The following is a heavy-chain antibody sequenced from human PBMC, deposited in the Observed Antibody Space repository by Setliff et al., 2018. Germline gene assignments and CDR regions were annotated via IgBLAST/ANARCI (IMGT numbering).Heavy chain of an antibody. J-gene: IGHJ6*03. CDR1: GGSISSSNW. Sequence: SETLSLTCAVSGGSISSSNWWSWVRQPPGKGLEWIGEIYTSWSTNYNPSLKGRATLSIDASKKQFSLKLSSVTAADTAVYYCARLSGFLYIDVWGKGTTVTAP. CDR2: IYTSWST. V-gene: IGHV4-4*02. D-gene: IGHD3-3*01. CDR3: ARLSGFLYIDV.